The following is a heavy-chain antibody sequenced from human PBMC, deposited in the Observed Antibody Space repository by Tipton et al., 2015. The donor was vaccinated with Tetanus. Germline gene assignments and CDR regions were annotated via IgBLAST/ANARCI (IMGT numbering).Heavy chain of an antibody. CDR3: VTVNFPNYYHYGMDV. D-gene: IGHD1-1*01. Sequence: LRLSCTASGFTFSNFAMSWVRQAPGKTLEWIGYISHSGSPNYNPSLKSRATVSVDTSKNQFSLKLNSVTAADTAMYYCVTVNFPNYYHYGMDVWGQGTTVTVSS. CDR1: GFTFSNFA. CDR2: ISHSGSP. J-gene: IGHJ6*02. V-gene: IGHV4-59*12.